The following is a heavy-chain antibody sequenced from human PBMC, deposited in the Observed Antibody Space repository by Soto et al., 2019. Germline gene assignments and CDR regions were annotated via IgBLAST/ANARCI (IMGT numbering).Heavy chain of an antibody. Sequence: ASVKVSCKASGGTFSNYAISWVRQAPVQGLEWMGGIVPMFGTADYAQRFQDRVTINADESTTTAYMELSSLRSEDTAVYYCARTETKTVVPAISRYFYYGMDVWGLGTTVTVSS. CDR2: IVPMFGTA. J-gene: IGHJ6*02. V-gene: IGHV1-69*13. CDR1: GGTFSNYA. CDR3: ARTETKTVVPAISRYFYYGMDV. D-gene: IGHD2-15*01.